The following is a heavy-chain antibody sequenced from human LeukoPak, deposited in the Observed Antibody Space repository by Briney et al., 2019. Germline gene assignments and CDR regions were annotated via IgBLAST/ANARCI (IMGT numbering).Heavy chain of an antibody. CDR3: ARSRRDGYNYYFDY. V-gene: IGHV4-59*01. Sequence: SETLSLTCTVSGGSISSYYWSWLRQPPGKGLEWIGYIYYSGSTNYNPSLESRVTISVDTSKNQFSLKLSSVTAADTAVYYCARSRRDGYNYYFDYWGQGTLVTVSS. J-gene: IGHJ4*02. D-gene: IGHD5-24*01. CDR2: IYYSGST. CDR1: GGSISSYY.